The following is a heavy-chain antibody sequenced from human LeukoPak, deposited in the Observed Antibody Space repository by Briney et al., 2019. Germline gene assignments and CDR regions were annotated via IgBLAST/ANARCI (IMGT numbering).Heavy chain of an antibody. CDR2: IRSKANSYAT. J-gene: IGHJ4*02. Sequence: GGSLRLSCAASGFXFSGSTMHWVRQASGKGREWVGRIRSKANSYATAYAAPVKGRFTISRDDSRNTAYLQMNSLKTEDTAVYYCATDQRYAFDYWGQGILVTVSS. V-gene: IGHV3-73*01. CDR1: GFXFSGST. CDR3: ATDQRYAFDY. D-gene: IGHD3-9*01.